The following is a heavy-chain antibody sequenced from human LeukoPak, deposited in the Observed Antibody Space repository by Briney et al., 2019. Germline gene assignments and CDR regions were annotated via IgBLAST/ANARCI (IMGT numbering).Heavy chain of an antibody. CDR1: GYTFTSNY. Sequence: ASVKVSCKASGYTFTSNYIHWVRQAPGQGLEWMGIINPSGGSTSYAQKFQGRVTMTRDTSTSTVYMELSSLRSEDTAVYYCARDVDDFYGGVWGQGTTVTVSS. J-gene: IGHJ6*02. CDR3: ARDVDDFYGGV. CDR2: INPSGGST. D-gene: IGHD3-3*01. V-gene: IGHV1-46*01.